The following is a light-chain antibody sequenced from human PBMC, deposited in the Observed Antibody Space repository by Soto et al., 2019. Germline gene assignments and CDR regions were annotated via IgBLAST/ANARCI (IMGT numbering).Light chain of an antibody. CDR3: QQYESTPPT. V-gene: IGKV4-1*01. J-gene: IGKJ2*01. CDR2: WAS. CDR1: QSVLYSSNNKNY. Sequence: IVMTQSPDPLAVSLGERATINCKSSQSVLYSSNNKNYLAWYQQRPGQPPKLLIYWASTRESGVPDRFSGSGSGTDFTLTITSLQAEDVAVYYCQQYESTPPTFGQGTKLEIK.